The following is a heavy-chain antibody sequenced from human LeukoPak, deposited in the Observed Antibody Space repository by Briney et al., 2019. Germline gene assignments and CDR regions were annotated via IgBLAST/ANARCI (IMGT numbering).Heavy chain of an antibody. CDR3: AKTTTGYSSGRYPGWPADS. CDR1: GFTFNTYA. D-gene: IGHD6-19*01. CDR2: IFGSSGSA. V-gene: IGHV3-23*01. Sequence: GGSLRLSCAASGFTFNTYAMYWVRQAPGKGLEWVSGIFGSSGSAHYADSVKGRFTISRDNSKNTVYLQMNSLRAEDTAVYYCAKTTTGYSSGRYPGWPADSWGQGALVTVSS. J-gene: IGHJ4*02.